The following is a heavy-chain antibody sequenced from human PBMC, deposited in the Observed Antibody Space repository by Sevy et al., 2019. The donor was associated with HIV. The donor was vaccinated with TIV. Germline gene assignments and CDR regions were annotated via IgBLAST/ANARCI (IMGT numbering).Heavy chain of an antibody. CDR3: VRAGAFGTYDS. CDR1: GFNFNKYG. CDR2: IKGDGSEK. J-gene: IGHJ4*02. D-gene: IGHD3-10*01. Sequence: GGSLRLSCAASGFNFNKYGMRWVRQAPGKGLEYVARIKGDGSEKYYMASVKGRFTISRDNAENSVYLQMNSLRAEDTAVYHCVRAGAFGTYDSWGQGTLVTVSS. V-gene: IGHV3-7*01.